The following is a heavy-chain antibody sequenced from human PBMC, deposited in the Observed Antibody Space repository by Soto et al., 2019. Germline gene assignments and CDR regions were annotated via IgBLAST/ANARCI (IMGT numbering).Heavy chain of an antibody. D-gene: IGHD3-3*01. J-gene: IGHJ4*02. Sequence: GASVKVSCKASGYTFTGYYMHWVLQAPGEGLEWMGWINPNSGGTNYAQKFQGWVTMTRDTSISTAYMELSRLRSDDTAVYYCARELAPVFGVVIMGAFDYWGQGTLVTVSS. CDR3: ARELAPVFGVVIMGAFDY. CDR1: GYTFTGYY. V-gene: IGHV1-2*04. CDR2: INPNSGGT.